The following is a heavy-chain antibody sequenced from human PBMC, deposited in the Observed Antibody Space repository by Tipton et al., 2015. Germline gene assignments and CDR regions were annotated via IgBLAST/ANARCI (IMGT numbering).Heavy chain of an antibody. Sequence: SLRLSCVASGFTFGHYWMTWVRQAPGKGLECVAKINQDGSDKYSVDSVKGRSTISRDNDNNSLYLQMNSLRAEDSAVYYCARDCPGRYYDYWGQAILVTVSS. J-gene: IGHJ4*02. CDR3: ARDCPGRYYDY. CDR1: GFTFGHYW. D-gene: IGHD3-10*01. V-gene: IGHV3-7*01. CDR2: INQDGSDK.